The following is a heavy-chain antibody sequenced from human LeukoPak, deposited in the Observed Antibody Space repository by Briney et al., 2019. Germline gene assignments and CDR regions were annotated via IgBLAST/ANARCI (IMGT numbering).Heavy chain of an antibody. Sequence: PGGSLRLSCAASGFTFSSYGMHWVRQAPGKGLEGLAVIWYDGSNKYYADSVKGRFTIARDNDKNSLSLQMDSLRAEDTAVYYCAREPLWNPTFYVWGSYRLNEAVFDYWGQGTLVTVFS. V-gene: IGHV3-33*01. CDR2: IWYDGSNK. CDR3: AREPLWNPTFYVWGSYRLNEAVFDY. CDR1: GFTFSSYG. J-gene: IGHJ4*02. D-gene: IGHD3-16*02.